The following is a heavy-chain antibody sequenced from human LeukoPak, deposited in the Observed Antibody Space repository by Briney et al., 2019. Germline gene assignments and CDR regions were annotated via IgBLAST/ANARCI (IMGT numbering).Heavy chain of an antibody. Sequence: PGGSLRLSCAASGFTFSNYWMNWVRQAPGKGLEWVANIKQDGSEKYYVDSVKGRFTISRDNAKNSLYLQMNSLRAEGTAVYYCAREDYYDSSGYYYAYDAFDIWGQGTMVTVSS. V-gene: IGHV3-7*01. CDR3: AREDYYDSSGYYYAYDAFDI. CDR2: IKQDGSEK. CDR1: GFTFSNYW. D-gene: IGHD3-22*01. J-gene: IGHJ3*02.